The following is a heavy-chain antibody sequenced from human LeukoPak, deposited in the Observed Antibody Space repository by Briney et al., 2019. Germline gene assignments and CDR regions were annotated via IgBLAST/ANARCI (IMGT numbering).Heavy chain of an antibody. J-gene: IGHJ3*02. Sequence: PSETLSLTCTVSGGSISSHYWSWIRQPPGKGLEWIGYIYYSGSTSYNPSLKSRVTISVDTSKNQFSLKLSSVTAADTAVYYCARARGAFDIWGQGTMVTVSS. CDR2: IYYSGST. V-gene: IGHV4-59*11. D-gene: IGHD3-10*01. CDR3: ARARGAFDI. CDR1: GGSISSHY.